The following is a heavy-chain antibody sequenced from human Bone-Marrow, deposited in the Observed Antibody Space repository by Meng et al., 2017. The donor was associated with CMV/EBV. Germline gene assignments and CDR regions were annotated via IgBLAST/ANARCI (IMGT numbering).Heavy chain of an antibody. J-gene: IGHJ6*02. CDR2: INSDGSST. V-gene: IGHV3-74*01. CDR1: GFTFSSYW. Sequence: LSLTCAASGFTFSSYWMHWVRQAPGKGPVWVSRINSDGSSTSYGDSVKGRFTISRDNAKNTLYLQMNSLRAEDTAVYYCARDDYYGSGRGMDVWGQGTTVTVSS. D-gene: IGHD3-10*01. CDR3: ARDDYYGSGRGMDV.